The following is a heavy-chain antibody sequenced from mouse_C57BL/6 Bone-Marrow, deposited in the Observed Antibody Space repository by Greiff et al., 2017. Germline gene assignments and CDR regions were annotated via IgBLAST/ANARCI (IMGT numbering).Heavy chain of an antibody. CDR1: GFTFSSYA. Sequence: GQLVESGGGLVKPGGSLKLSCAASGFTFSSYAMSWVRQTPEKRLEWVATISDVGSYTYYPDTVKGRFTISRDNAKNNLYLQMSHLKSEDTAMYYCAREEEYPFDYWGQGTTLTVSS. D-gene: IGHD5-1*01. CDR3: AREEEYPFDY. CDR2: ISDVGSYT. J-gene: IGHJ2*01. V-gene: IGHV5-4*01.